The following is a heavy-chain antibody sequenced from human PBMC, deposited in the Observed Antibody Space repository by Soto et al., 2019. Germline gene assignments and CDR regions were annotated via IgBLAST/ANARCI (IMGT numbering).Heavy chain of an antibody. V-gene: IGHV3-15*07. Sequence: PGGSLRLSCAVSGFTFSNAWMNWVRQAPGKGLEWVGRIKSKTDGGTTDYAAPVKGRFTISRDDSKNTLYLQMNSLKTEDTAVYYCTASPASRWLVFGSYGMDVWGQGTTVTVSS. CDR3: TASPASRWLVFGSYGMDV. J-gene: IGHJ6*02. CDR1: GFTFSNAW. D-gene: IGHD6-19*01. CDR2: IKSKTDGGTT.